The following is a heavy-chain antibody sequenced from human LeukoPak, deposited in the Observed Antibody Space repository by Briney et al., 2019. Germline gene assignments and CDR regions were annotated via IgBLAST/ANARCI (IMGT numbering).Heavy chain of an antibody. D-gene: IGHD2-2*01. Sequence: PGGSLRLSCAASGFTFSSYWMNWARQAPGKGLEWVSTISDSSDRTYYADSVKGRFTISRDNSKNTLYLQMNSLRAEDTAVYSCALCRLPFYGMDVWGQGTTVTVSS. V-gene: IGHV3-23*01. CDR1: GFTFSSYW. J-gene: IGHJ6*02. CDR2: ISDSSDRT. CDR3: ALCRLPFYGMDV.